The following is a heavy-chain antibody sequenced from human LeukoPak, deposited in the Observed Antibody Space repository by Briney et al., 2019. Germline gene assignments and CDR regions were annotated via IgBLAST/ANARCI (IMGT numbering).Heavy chain of an antibody. J-gene: IGHJ4*02. Sequence: GGSRRLSCAASGFSFTSYNTNWVRQAPRKGLEWVSSIRTSSKYIYYADSVKGRFTISRDNAKTSLYLQMNSLTAEDTAVYYCARGTFARGFDYWGQGTLVTVSS. CDR2: IRTSSKYI. CDR1: GFSFTSYN. V-gene: IGHV3-21*01. CDR3: ARGTFARGFDY.